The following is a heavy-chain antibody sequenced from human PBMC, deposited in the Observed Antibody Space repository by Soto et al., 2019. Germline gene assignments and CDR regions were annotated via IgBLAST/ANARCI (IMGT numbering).Heavy chain of an antibody. CDR1: GYSITSDW. Sequence: GESLKISCKASGYSITSDWIGWVRQMPGKGLEWMGIIYPRDSDTRYSPSFEGQVTISADKTTNTAYLQWSKLKASDTAIYFCVRHYIVATPRGWFDPWGQGTLVTV. V-gene: IGHV5-51*01. CDR3: VRHYIVATPRGWFDP. J-gene: IGHJ5*02. D-gene: IGHD5-12*01. CDR2: IYPRDSDT.